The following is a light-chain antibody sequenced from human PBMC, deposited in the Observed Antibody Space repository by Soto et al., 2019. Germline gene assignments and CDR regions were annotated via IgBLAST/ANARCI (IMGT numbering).Light chain of an antibody. CDR2: RAS. Sequence: EIVLTQSPGTLFLSPGDTATLSCRASQSVSSSFLAWYQQKPGQAPRLLIYRASTRATGIPDRFSGSGSGTDFTLTISRLEPEDFAVYYCQQYGSSFLYTFGQGTKLEIK. V-gene: IGKV3-20*01. J-gene: IGKJ2*01. CDR3: QQYGSSFLYT. CDR1: QSVSSSF.